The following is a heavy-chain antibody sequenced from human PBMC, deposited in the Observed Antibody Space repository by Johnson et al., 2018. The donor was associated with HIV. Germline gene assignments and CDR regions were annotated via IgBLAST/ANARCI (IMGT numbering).Heavy chain of an antibody. CDR1: GITFSDYY. D-gene: IGHD2-8*02. Sequence: EQLVESGGGLVKPGGSLRLSCAASGITFSDYYMSWIRQAPGKGLEWVSGINWNGGSTGYADSVKGRFTISRDNAKNSLYLQMNSLRAEDTALYYCARDEGYCTGGVCSDAFDIWGQGTLVTVSS. J-gene: IGHJ3*02. CDR3: ARDEGYCTGGVCSDAFDI. CDR2: INWNGGST. V-gene: IGHV3-20*04.